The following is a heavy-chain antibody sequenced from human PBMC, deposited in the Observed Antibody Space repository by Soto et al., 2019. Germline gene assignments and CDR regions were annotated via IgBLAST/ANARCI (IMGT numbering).Heavy chain of an antibody. V-gene: IGHV3-21*01. D-gene: IGHD1-26*01. CDR3: VRGEVPAD. CDR1: GFTFTSYT. CDR2: ITTSSSYR. J-gene: IGHJ4*02. Sequence: KPGGSLRLSCAASGFTFTSYTMDWVRQAPGKGLEWVSSITTSSSYRYYSGSVKGRFTISRDNAKNSLFLQMNSLRAEDTAVYYCVRGEVPADWGQGILVTVSS.